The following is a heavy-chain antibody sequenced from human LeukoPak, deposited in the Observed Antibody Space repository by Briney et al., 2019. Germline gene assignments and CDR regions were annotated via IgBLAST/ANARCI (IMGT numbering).Heavy chain of an antibody. CDR1: GFTVNSNY. J-gene: IGHJ4*02. Sequence: PGGSLRLSCAASGFTVNSNYLSWVRQAPGKGLEWVSTLYNTGNTYYANSVKGRFSISRDNSKNTLFLQMNSLRGEDTAVYYCARLTADGRLYFVDWGPGTLVTVSS. D-gene: IGHD6-13*01. CDR2: LYNTGNT. V-gene: IGHV3-53*01. CDR3: ARLTADGRLYFVD.